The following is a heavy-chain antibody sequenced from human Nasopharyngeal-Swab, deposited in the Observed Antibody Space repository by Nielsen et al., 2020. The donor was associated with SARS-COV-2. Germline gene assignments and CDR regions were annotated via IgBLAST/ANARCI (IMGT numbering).Heavy chain of an antibody. CDR2: IWYDGSNK. J-gene: IGHJ4*02. Sequence: GESLKISCAASGFTFSSCGMHWVRQAPGKGLEWVAVIWYDGSNKYYADSVKGRFTISRDNSKNTLYLQMNSLRAEDTAVYYCAREIWSGSFLDYWGQGTLVTVSS. CDR1: GFTFSSCG. CDR3: AREIWSGSFLDY. V-gene: IGHV3-33*01. D-gene: IGHD1-26*01.